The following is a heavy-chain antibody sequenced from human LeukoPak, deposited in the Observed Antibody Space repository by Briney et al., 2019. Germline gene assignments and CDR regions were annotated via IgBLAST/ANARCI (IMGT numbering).Heavy chain of an antibody. J-gene: IGHJ2*01. D-gene: IGHD6-19*01. V-gene: IGHV3-74*01. CDR3: ARPRGEQWLVRPNWYFDL. CDR2: INSDGSST. CDR1: GFTFSSYW. Sequence: GGSLRLSCAASGFTFSSYWMHWVRQAPGKGLVWVSRINSDGSSTGYADSVKGRFTISRDNAKNTLYLQMNSLRAEDTAVYYCARPRGEQWLVRPNWYFDLWGRGTLVTVSS.